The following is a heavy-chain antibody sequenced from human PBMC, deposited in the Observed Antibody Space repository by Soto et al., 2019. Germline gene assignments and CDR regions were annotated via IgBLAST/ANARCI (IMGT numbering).Heavy chain of an antibody. V-gene: IGHV3-48*01. D-gene: IGHD6-13*01. CDR3: ARDQKASWYTRYSDY. J-gene: IGHJ4*02. CDR1: GFTFSTYN. CDR2: ISSSSSII. Sequence: EVQLVESGGGLVQPGGSLRLSCTTSGFTFSTYNMNWVRQAPGKGLEWVSYISSSSSIIYYADSVKGRFTISRDDAKNSLYLQMNSLRAEDTAVYFCARDQKASWYTRYSDYWGQGTLVTVSS.